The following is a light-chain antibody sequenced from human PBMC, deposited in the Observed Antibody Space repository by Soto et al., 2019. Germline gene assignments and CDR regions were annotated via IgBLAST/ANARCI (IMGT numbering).Light chain of an antibody. CDR1: QSVSNY. V-gene: IGKV3-20*01. J-gene: IGKJ1*01. CDR3: HQYGGSPQT. CDR2: GAS. Sequence: EIVLTQSPGTLSLSPGERATLSCRASQSVSNYLAWYQRKPGQAPRLLIYGASSRATGIPDRFSGSGSGTDFTLTISRLEPEDFAAYYCHQYGGSPQTFGQGTKVDIK.